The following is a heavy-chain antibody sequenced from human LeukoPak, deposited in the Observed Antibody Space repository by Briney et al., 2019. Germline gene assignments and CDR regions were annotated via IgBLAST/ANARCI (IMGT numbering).Heavy chain of an antibody. D-gene: IGHD4-23*01. CDR2: INHSGST. Sequence: SETLSLTCTVSGGSISSYYWSWIRQPPGKGLEWIGEINHSGSTNYNPSLKSRVTISVDTSKNQFSLKLSSVTAADTAVYYCARDTRGNTYWGQGTLVTVSS. CDR3: ARDTRGNTY. J-gene: IGHJ4*02. V-gene: IGHV4-34*01. CDR1: GGSISSYY.